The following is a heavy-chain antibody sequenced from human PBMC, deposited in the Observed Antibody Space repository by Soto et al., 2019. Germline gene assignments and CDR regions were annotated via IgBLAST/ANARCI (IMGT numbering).Heavy chain of an antibody. Sequence: GASVKVSCKASGYTFTSYAIHWVRQAPGQRLEWMGWITAGNGNTEFSQKFQGRVTITRDTSASTAYMDLSSLRSEDTAVYYCARESDYFYDSNRYSLQHYFDYWGQGTLVTVSS. J-gene: IGHJ4*02. D-gene: IGHD3-22*01. CDR1: GYTFTSYA. CDR2: ITAGNGNT. V-gene: IGHV1-3*01. CDR3: ARESDYFYDSNRYSLQHYFDY.